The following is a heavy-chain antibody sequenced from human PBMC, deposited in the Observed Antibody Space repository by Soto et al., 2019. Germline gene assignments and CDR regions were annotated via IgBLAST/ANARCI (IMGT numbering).Heavy chain of an antibody. D-gene: IGHD3-3*01. CDR2: MNPNSGNT. CDR1: GYSFTSYD. J-gene: IGHJ6*02. CDR3: ARVLNLASFYVFWSGYYNYYYYGMDV. V-gene: IGHV1-8*01. Sequence: ASVKVSCKASGYSFTSYDINWVRQATGQGLEWMGWMNPNSGNTGYAQKFQGRVTMTRNTSISTAYMELSSLRSEDTAVYYCARVLNLASFYVFWSGYYNYYYYGMDVWGQGTTVTVSS.